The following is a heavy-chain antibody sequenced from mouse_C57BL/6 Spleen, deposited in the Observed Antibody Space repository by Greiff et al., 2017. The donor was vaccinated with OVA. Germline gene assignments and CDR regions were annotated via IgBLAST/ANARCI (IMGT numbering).Heavy chain of an antibody. CDR3: ARPGSGYGFAY. CDR2: IAPSDSYT. J-gene: IGHJ3*01. CDR1: GYTFTSYW. Sequence: QVHVKQPGAELVMPGASVKLSCKASGYTFTSYWMHWVKQRPGQGLEWIGEIAPSDSYTNYNQKFKGTSTLPVDQSSSTAYMQLSSLTSEDSAVYYCARPGSGYGFAYWGQGTLVTVSA. D-gene: IGHD3-2*02. V-gene: IGHV1-69*01.